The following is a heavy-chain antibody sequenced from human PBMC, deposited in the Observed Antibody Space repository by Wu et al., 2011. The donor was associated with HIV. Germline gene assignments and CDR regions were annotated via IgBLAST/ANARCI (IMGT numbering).Heavy chain of an antibody. CDR3: ASWAGATRNDFWSGPFDY. J-gene: IGHJ4*02. Sequence: QVQLVQSGAELKKPGSSVKVSCKVSGDSFRNFAISWLRQAPGHGLEWMGGFMPVTDTPNHAPNFQARVTFTADKSTNTAYMELSSLRSDDTAVYYCASWAGATRNDFWSGPFDYWGQGTLVTVSS. CDR2: FMPVTDTP. V-gene: IGHV1-69*14. D-gene: IGHD3-3*01. CDR1: GDSFRNFA.